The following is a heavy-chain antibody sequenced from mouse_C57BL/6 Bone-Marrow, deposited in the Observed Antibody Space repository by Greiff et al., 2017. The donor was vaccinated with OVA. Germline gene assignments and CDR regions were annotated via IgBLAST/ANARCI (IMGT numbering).Heavy chain of an antibody. CDR2: INPYNGGT. CDR1: GYTFTDYY. J-gene: IGHJ2*01. CDR3: ARSRWLLRPYFDY. V-gene: IGHV1-19*01. Sequence: EVQLQQSGPVLVKPGASVKMSCKASGYTFTDYYMNWVKQSHGKSLEWIGVINPYNGGTSYNQKFKGKATLTVDKSSSTAYMELNSLTSEDSAVYYCARSRWLLRPYFDYWGQGTTLTVSS. D-gene: IGHD2-3*01.